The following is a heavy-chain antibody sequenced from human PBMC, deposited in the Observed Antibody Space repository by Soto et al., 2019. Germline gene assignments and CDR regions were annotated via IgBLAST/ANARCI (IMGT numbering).Heavy chain of an antibody. CDR2: VNPILSMS. Sequence: SVKVSCKASGYTFTSYGISWVRQAPGQGLEWMGRVNPILSMSNYAQKFQGRVTMTADKSTSTAYMELRSLRSEDTAFYYCATSYGSGYRAFDYWGQGALVTVSS. J-gene: IGHJ4*02. V-gene: IGHV1-69*04. CDR3: ATSYGSGYRAFDY. D-gene: IGHD3-10*01. CDR1: GYTFTSYG.